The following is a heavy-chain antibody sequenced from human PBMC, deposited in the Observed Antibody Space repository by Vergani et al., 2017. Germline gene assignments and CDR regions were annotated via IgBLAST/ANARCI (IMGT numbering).Heavy chain of an antibody. Sequence: QVQLVQSGAEVKKPGSSVKVSCKASGGTFSSYAISWVRQAPGQGLEWMGIINPSGGSTSYAQKFQGRVTMTRDTSTSTVYMELSSLRSEDTAVYYCAIGINYXFDYWGQGTLVTVSS. V-gene: IGHV1-46*03. CDR2: INPSGGST. D-gene: IGHD2-15*01. CDR3: AIGINYXFDY. CDR1: GGTFSSYA. J-gene: IGHJ4*02.